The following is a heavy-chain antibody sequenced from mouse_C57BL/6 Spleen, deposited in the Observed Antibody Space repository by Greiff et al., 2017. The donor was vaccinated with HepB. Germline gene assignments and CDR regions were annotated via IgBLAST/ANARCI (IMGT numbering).Heavy chain of an antibody. Sequence: ESGPGLVQPSQSLSITCTVSGFSLTSYGVHWVRQSPGKGLEWLGVIWRGGSTDYNAAFMSRLSITKDNSKSQVFFKMNSLQADDTAIYYCAKNDDGYYTWFAYWGQGTLVTVSA. V-gene: IGHV2-5*01. D-gene: IGHD2-3*01. CDR1: GFSLTSYG. CDR2: IWRGGST. J-gene: IGHJ3*01. CDR3: AKNDDGYYTWFAY.